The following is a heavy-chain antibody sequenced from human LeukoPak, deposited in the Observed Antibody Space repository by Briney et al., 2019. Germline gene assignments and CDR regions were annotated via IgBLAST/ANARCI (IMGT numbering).Heavy chain of an antibody. D-gene: IGHD5-18*01. V-gene: IGHV3-48*04. CDR1: GFTFSSYS. CDR3: ARSLWPEDY. CDR2: ISSSSSTI. J-gene: IGHJ4*02. Sequence: GGSLRLSCAASGFTFSSYSLNWIRQAPEKGLEWVSYISSSSSTIHYADSVKGRFTISRDNAKTSLYLQMNSLRAEDTAVYYCARSLWPEDYWGQGTLVTVSS.